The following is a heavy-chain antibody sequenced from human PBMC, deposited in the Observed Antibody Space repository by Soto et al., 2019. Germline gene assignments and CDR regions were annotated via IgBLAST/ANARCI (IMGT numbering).Heavy chain of an antibody. J-gene: IGHJ5*02. CDR2: IYYSGST. V-gene: IGHV4-59*08. Sequence: QVQLQESGPGLVKPSETLSLTCTVSGGSISSYYWSWIRQPPGKGLEWIGYIYYSGSTNYNPSLKSRVTISVDTSKNQFSRKLSSVTAADTAVYYCARGLDWFDPWGQGTLVTVSS. CDR3: ARGLDWFDP. D-gene: IGHD3-16*01. CDR1: GGSISSYY.